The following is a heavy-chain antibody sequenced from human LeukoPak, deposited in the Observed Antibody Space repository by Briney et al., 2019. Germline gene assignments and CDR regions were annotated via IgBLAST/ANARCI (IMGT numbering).Heavy chain of an antibody. J-gene: IGHJ4*02. CDR1: GGSISSGSYY. Sequence: SETLSLTCTVSGGSISSGSYYWSWIRQPAGKGLEWIGRIYTSGSTYYNPSLKSRVTISVDTSKNQFSLKLSSVTAADTAVYYCARRPGGSSSGHFDYWGQGTLVTVSS. CDR3: ARRPGGSSSGHFDY. V-gene: IGHV4-61*02. D-gene: IGHD6-6*01. CDR2: IYTSGST.